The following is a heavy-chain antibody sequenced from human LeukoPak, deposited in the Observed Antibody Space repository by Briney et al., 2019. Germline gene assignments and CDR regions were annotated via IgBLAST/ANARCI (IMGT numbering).Heavy chain of an antibody. D-gene: IGHD4-17*01. Sequence: SETLSLTCTVSGGSISSGGYYWSWIRQHPGKGLEWIGYIHYSGSTYYNPSLKSRVTISVDTSKNQFSLKLSSVTAADTAVYYCARSSTVTTLDYWGQGTLVTVSS. CDR1: GGSISSGGYY. CDR2: IHYSGST. V-gene: IGHV4-31*03. CDR3: ARSSTVTTLDY. J-gene: IGHJ4*02.